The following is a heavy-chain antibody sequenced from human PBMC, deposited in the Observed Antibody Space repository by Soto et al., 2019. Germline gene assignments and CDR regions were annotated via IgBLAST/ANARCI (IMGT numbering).Heavy chain of an antibody. CDR2: IIPVFGTP. Sequence: ASVKVSCKASGGTFRTYAISWVRQAPGQGLEWMGGIIPVFGTPNYAQKFQGRVTITADESTTTAYMELSSLRSGDTAVYYCARGGSTMIRGPLPYGLDVWGQGTTVTVSS. J-gene: IGHJ6*02. V-gene: IGHV1-69*13. D-gene: IGHD3-10*01. CDR3: ARGGSTMIRGPLPYGLDV. CDR1: GGTFRTYA.